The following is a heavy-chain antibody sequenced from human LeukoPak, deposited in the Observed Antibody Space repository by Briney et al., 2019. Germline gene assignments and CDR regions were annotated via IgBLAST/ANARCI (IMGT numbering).Heavy chain of an antibody. J-gene: IGHJ4*02. CDR2: ISSSGSTI. Sequence: GGSLRLSCAASGFTFSSYEMNWVRQAPGKGLEWVSYISSSGSTIYYADSVKGRFTISRDNAKNSLYLQMNSLRAEDTAVYYCARDRSHDYRDYVDYWGQGTLVTVSS. V-gene: IGHV3-48*03. CDR1: GFTFSSYE. CDR3: ARDRSHDYRDYVDY. D-gene: IGHD4-17*01.